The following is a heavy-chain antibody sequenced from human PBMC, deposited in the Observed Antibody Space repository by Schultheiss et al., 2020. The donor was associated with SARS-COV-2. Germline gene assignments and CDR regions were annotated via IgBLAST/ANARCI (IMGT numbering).Heavy chain of an antibody. CDR2: ISYDGSNK. Sequence: GGSLRLSCAASGFTFSSYAMHWVRQAPGKGLEWVAVISYDGSNKYYADSVKGRFTISRDNSKNTLYLQMNSLRAEDTAVYYCAREGAPMVWGQGTTVTVSS. CDR1: GFTFSSYA. V-gene: IGHV3-30-3*01. CDR3: AREGAPMV. J-gene: IGHJ6*02.